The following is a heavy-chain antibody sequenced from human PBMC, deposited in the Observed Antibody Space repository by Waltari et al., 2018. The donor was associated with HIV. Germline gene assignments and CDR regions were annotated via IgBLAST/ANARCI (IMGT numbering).Heavy chain of an antibody. CDR2: ISSSGSSI. V-gene: IGHV3-48*03. Sequence: EVKLVESGGGLVQPGGSVRLSCAASGFTFSSYEMNWFRQAPGKGLEWISYISSSGSSIYYADSVKGRFTISRDNGKKSLYLQMNILRAEDTAVYYCAKVREKQLWLRNWDFDLWGRGTLVTVSS. J-gene: IGHJ2*01. D-gene: IGHD5-18*01. CDR3: AKVREKQLWLRNWDFDL. CDR1: GFTFSSYE.